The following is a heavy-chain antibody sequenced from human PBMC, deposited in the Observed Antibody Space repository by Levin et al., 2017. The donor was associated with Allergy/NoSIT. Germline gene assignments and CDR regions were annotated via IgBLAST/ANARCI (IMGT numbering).Heavy chain of an antibody. V-gene: IGHV4-34*01. J-gene: IGHJ4*02. CDR2: INHSGST. D-gene: IGHD3-16*02. CDR3: ARGWGSYRLYYFDY. Sequence: SQTLSLTCAVYGGSFSGYYWSWIRQPPGKGLEWIGEINHSGSTNYNPSLKSRVTISVDTSKNQFSLKLSSVTAADTAVYYCARGWGSYRLYYFDYWGQGTLVTVSS. CDR1: GGSFSGYY.